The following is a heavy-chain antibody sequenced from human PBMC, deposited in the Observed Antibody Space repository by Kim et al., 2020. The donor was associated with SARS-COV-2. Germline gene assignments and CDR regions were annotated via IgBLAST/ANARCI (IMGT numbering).Heavy chain of an antibody. J-gene: IGHJ5*02. V-gene: IGHV3-11*01. CDR3: ARDHPTSPGYNWFDP. CDR2: ISSSGSTI. CDR1: GFTFSDYY. Sequence: GGSLRRSCAASGFTFSDYYMSWIRQAPGKGLEWVSYISSSGSTIYYADSVKGRFTISRDNAKNSLYLQMNSLRAEDTAVYYCARDHPTSPGYNWFDPWGQGTLVTVSS. D-gene: IGHD7-27*01.